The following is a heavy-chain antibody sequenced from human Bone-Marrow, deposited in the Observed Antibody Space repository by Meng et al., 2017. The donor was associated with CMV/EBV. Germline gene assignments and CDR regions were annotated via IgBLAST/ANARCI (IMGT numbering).Heavy chain of an antibody. CDR1: GGSFSGYY. Sequence: QVQLQQWGAGLFKPSETLSLTCAVYGGSFSGYYWSWIRQPPGKGLEWIGEINHSGSTNYNPSLKSRVTVSVDTSDSQLSLKLSSVTTADTAMYYCAERGGGYWGQGILVTVSS. CDR2: INHSGST. J-gene: IGHJ4*02. D-gene: IGHD1-1*01. V-gene: IGHV4-34*01. CDR3: AERGGGY.